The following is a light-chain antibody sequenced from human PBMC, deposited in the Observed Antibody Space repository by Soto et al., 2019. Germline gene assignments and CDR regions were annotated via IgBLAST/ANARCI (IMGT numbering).Light chain of an antibody. CDR1: SRDFGSYNL. J-gene: IGLJ1*01. CDR3: CSYAGSSTPLI. CDR2: EVS. V-gene: IGLV2-23*02. Sequence: QXVLXQPAXVSXXPGQSITISXTGTSRDFGSYNLVSWSHQPPGKAPLLMIYEVSKRPSGVSNRFSGSKSGNTASLTISGLQAEDEADYYCCSYAGSSTPLIFGTGTKVTVL.